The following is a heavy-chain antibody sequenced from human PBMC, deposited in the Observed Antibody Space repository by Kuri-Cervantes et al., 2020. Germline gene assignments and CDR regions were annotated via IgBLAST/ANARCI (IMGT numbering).Heavy chain of an antibody. V-gene: IGHV1-58*01. J-gene: IGHJ6*03. Sequence: SVKVSCKASGYTFTYRYLHWVRQAPGQALEWMGWIVVGSGYTKSAQKFQERVTITRDMSTNTAYLELSSLRSEDTAVYYCAADFDYQGVIRFYYYMHVWGTGTTVTVSS. CDR3: AADFDYQGVIRFYYYMHV. D-gene: IGHD3-16*02. CDR2: IVVGSGYT. CDR1: GYTFTYRY.